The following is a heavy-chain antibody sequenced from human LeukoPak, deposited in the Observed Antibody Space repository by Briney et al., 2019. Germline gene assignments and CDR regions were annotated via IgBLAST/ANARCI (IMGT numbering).Heavy chain of an antibody. V-gene: IGHV1-2*06. CDR3: ARGADYGDYAGGSLHC. CDR2: INPNSGGT. D-gene: IGHD4-17*01. CDR1: GYTFTGYY. J-gene: IGHJ4*02. Sequence: GASVKVSCKASGYTFTGYYMHWVRQAPGQGLEWMGRINPNSGGTNYAQKFQGRVTMTRDTSISTAYMELSRLRSDDTAVYYCARGADYGDYAGGSLHCWGQGTLVTVSS.